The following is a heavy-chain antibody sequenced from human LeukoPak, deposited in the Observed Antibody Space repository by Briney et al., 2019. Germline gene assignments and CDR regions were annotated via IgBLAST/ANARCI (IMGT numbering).Heavy chain of an antibody. Sequence: LTGGSLRLSCAASGFTFSTYWMSWVRQAPGKGLEWVANIQQDGNEKYYVDSVKGRFTISRDNAKNSLYLQMNSLRAEDTALYYCAKINRGEVAGHMDYWGQGTLVTISS. CDR1: GFTFSTYW. V-gene: IGHV3-7*03. CDR3: AKINRGEVAGHMDY. CDR2: IQQDGNEK. D-gene: IGHD6-19*01. J-gene: IGHJ4*02.